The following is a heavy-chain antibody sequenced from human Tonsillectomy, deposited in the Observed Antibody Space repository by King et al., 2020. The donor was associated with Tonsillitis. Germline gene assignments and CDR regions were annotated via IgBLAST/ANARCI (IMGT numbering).Heavy chain of an antibody. J-gene: IGHJ4*02. V-gene: IGHV3-21*01. CDR3: ARVRGYSEAFQIDY. D-gene: IGHD3-22*01. CDR2: ISSSSSYI. CDR1: GFTFRSYS. Sequence: VQLVESGGGLFKPGGSLRVSCAASGFTFRSYSMNWVRQAPGKGLEWVSSISSSSSYIYYADSVKGRFTISRDNAKNSLYLQMNSLRAEDTAVYYCARVRGYSEAFQIDYWGQGTLVTVSS.